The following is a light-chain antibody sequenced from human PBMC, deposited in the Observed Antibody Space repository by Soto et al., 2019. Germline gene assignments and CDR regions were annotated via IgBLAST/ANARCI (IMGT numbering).Light chain of an antibody. Sequence: EIVMTQSPASLSVSPGERATLSCRASQSVSSNLAWYQQKPGQAPRLLIYGASTRATGIPARFSGSGSGTEFTLTISSLQSEDFVVYYCQPYNNWPLTFGGGTKVDIK. V-gene: IGKV3-15*01. CDR1: QSVSSN. CDR2: GAS. J-gene: IGKJ4*01. CDR3: QPYNNWPLT.